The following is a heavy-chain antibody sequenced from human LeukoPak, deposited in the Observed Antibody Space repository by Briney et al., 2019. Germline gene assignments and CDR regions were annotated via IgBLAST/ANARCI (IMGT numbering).Heavy chain of an antibody. CDR1: GFTLSDYA. J-gene: IGHJ4*02. CDR2: ISGSDGHT. D-gene: IGHD2-15*01. V-gene: IGHV3-23*01. CDR3: ARGWGERGKCRGGTCNNPQFDY. Sequence: GGSLRLSCAASGFTLSDYAMNWVRQAPGEGLEWLSAISGSDGHTFYADSVKGRFTLSRDNAKNSLYLQMNSLRVEDTAVYYCARGWGERGKCRGGTCNNPQFDYWGRGTLVTVSS.